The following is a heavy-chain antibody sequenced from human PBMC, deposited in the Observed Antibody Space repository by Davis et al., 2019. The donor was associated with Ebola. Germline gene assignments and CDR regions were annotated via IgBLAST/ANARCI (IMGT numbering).Heavy chain of an antibody. CDR2: INHSGST. Sequence: PGGSLRLSCAVYGGSFSGYYWSWIRQPPGKGLEWIGEINHSGSTNYNPSLKSRVTISVDTSKNQFSLKLSSVTAADTAVYYCARGDWGQYYYYYYYMDVWGKGTTVTVSS. J-gene: IGHJ6*03. CDR3: ARGDWGQYYYYYYYMDV. V-gene: IGHV4-34*01. CDR1: GGSFSGYY. D-gene: IGHD3-9*01.